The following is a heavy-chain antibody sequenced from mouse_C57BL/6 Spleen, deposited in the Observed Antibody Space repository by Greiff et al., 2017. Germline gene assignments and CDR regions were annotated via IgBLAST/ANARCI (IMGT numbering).Heavy chain of an antibody. D-gene: IGHD4-1*02. V-gene: IGHV3-6*01. J-gene: IGHJ4*01. CDR2: ISYDGSN. Sequence: EVKLEESGPGLVKPSQSLSLTCSVTGYSITSGYYWNWIRQFPGNKLEWMGYISYDGSNNYNPSLKNRISITRDTSKNQFFLKLNSVTTEDTATYYCARDTSTGRGDAMDYWGQGTSVTVSS. CDR3: ARDTSTGRGDAMDY. CDR1: GYSITSGYY.